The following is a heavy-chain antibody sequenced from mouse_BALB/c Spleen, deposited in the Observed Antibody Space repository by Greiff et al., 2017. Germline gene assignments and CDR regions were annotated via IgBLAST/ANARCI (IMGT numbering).Heavy chain of an antibody. V-gene: IGHV14-1*02. CDR3: ARGGGDYAMDY. CDR2: IDPENGNT. J-gene: IGHJ4*01. D-gene: IGHD1-1*02. Sequence: VQLQQSGAELVRPGALVKLSCKASGFNIKDYYMHWVKQRPEQGLEWIGWIDPENGNTIYDPKFKGKATLTVDKSSSTAYMQLNSLTSEDSAVYYCARGGGDYAMDYWGQGTSVTVSS. CDR1: GFNIKDYY.